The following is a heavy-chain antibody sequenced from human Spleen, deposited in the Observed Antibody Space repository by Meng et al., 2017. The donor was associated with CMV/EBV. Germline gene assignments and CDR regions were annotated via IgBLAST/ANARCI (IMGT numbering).Heavy chain of an antibody. J-gene: IGHJ5*02. CDR3: ARIGGSSADNWFDP. Sequence: SETLSLTCTVSDDSISGYYWSWIRQPPGKTLEWIAYIYYSGSTNYNTSLKSRVTISMDTSKNHFSLKMRSVTAVDTAVYYCARIGGSSADNWFDPWGQGALVTVSS. D-gene: IGHD6-6*01. CDR1: DDSISGYY. CDR2: IYYSGST. V-gene: IGHV4-59*01.